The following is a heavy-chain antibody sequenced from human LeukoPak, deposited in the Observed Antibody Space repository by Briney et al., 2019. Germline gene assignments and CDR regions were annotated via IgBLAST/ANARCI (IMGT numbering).Heavy chain of an antibody. CDR1: GGYFSGYY. J-gene: IGHJ6*04. V-gene: IGHV4-34*01. D-gene: IGHD3-10*01. CDR2: IHCSGSN. CDR3: ARGRGSGSYYARLYYYYGMDV. Sequence: SETLFLTCAVYGGYFSGYYWSWIRQPPGKGLEWNGEIHCSGSNNYNPPLKSRVTISVDTSKNQFSLKLSSVTAADTAVYYCARGRGSGSYYARLYYYYGMDVWGKGTTVTVSS.